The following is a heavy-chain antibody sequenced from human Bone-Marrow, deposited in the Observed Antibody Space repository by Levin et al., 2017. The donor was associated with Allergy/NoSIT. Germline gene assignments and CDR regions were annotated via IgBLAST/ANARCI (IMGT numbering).Heavy chain of an antibody. J-gene: IGHJ4*02. CDR3: ARTYYDYIWGSYRFSYFDY. CDR1: GDSISSGGHY. Sequence: SQTLSLTCTVSGDSISSGGHYWSWIRQHPGKGLEWIGYIYFSGSTYYNPSLKSRVTISVDTSKNQFSLKLSSVTAADTAVYYCARTYYDYIWGSYRFSYFDYWGQGTLVTVSS. D-gene: IGHD3-16*02. V-gene: IGHV4-31*02. CDR2: IYFSGST.